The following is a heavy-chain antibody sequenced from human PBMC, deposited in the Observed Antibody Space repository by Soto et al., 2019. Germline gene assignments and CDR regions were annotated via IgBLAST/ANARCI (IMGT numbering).Heavy chain of an antibody. Sequence: EVQLVESGGGLVQPGGSLRLCCAASGFTFSRHWITWVRQAPGKGLEWVVNIKQDGSERYFVDSVKGRFTISRDNAKNSMYLQMNSLRVEDTAIYYCVRIEAIWYFDLWGRGTLVTVSS. V-gene: IGHV3-7*01. CDR3: VRIEAIWYFDL. CDR2: IKQDGSER. J-gene: IGHJ2*01. CDR1: GFTFSRHW.